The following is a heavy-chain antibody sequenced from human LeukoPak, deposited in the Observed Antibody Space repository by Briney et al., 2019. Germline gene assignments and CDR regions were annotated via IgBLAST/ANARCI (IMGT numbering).Heavy chain of an antibody. CDR1: GGSISSSSYY. CDR2: IYYSGST. D-gene: IGHD3-3*01. V-gene: IGHV4-39*07. CDR3: ARSFWSGGNWFDP. J-gene: IGHJ5*02. Sequence: SETLSLTCTVSGGSISSSSYYWGWIRQPPGKGLEWIGSIYYSGSTYYNPSLKSRVTISIDKTKNQFSLKVTSVTAADTAMYYCARSFWSGGNWFDPWGQGTLVTVSS.